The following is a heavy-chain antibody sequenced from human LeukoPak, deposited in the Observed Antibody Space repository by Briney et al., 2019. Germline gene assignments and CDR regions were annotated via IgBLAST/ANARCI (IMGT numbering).Heavy chain of an antibody. CDR1: GFTLSRYG. CDR2: IAYDGSKK. J-gene: IGHJ4*02. D-gene: IGHD6-19*01. Sequence: GGSLRLSRVVSGFTLSRYGAPGVRQAPGKGLDWVAVIAYDGSKKFYANSVKGRFTISSDNSKNMLYLQMNSLGAEDTAVYYCARESIAVAAHFDDWGQGTLVTVSS. V-gene: IGHV3-30*03. CDR3: ARESIAVAAHFDD.